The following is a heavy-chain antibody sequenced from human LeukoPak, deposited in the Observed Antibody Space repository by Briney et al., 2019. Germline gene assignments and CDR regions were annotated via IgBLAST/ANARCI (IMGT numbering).Heavy chain of an antibody. CDR3: ARTKYSSGWYVVRSGDPFDY. CDR1: SGSISSGDYY. D-gene: IGHD6-19*01. CDR2: IYYSGGT. V-gene: IGHV4-30-4*08. Sequence: SETLSLTCPVSSGSISSGDYYWTWIRQPPGKGLEWIGYIYYSGGTYYNPSLKSRVTISVDTSKNQFSLKLSSVTAADTAVYYCARTKYSSGWYVVRSGDPFDYWGQGTLVTVSS. J-gene: IGHJ4*02.